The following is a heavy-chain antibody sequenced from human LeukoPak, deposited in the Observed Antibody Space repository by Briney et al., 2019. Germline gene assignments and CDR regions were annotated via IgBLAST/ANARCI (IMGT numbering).Heavy chain of an antibody. Sequence: ASVKVSCKASGYTFTSYDINWVRQATGQGLEWMGWMNPNSGNTGYAQKFQGRVTMTRNTSISTAYMELSSLRSEDTAVYYCARWLPGHYYYGMDVWGQGTTATVSS. J-gene: IGHJ6*02. CDR2: MNPNSGNT. CDR3: ARWLPGHYYYGMDV. D-gene: IGHD6-19*01. V-gene: IGHV1-8*01. CDR1: GYTFTSYD.